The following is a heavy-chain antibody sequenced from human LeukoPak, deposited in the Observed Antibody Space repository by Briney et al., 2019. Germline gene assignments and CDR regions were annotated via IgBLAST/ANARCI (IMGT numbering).Heavy chain of an antibody. D-gene: IGHD2-2*01. J-gene: IGHJ4*02. CDR2: IKSKTDGGTT. CDR1: GFTFSNAW. Sequence: PGGSLRLSCAASGFTFSNAWMSWVRQAPGKGLEWVGRIKSKTDGGTTDYAAPVKGRFTISRDDSKNTLYLQMNSLKTEDTAVYYCTTDERYCSSTSCYFFDYWGQGTLVTVSS. CDR3: TTDERYCSSTSCYFFDY. V-gene: IGHV3-15*01.